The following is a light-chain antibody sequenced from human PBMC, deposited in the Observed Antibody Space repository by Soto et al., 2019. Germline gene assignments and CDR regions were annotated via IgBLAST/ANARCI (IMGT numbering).Light chain of an antibody. CDR3: HQYDSSPST. Sequence: EVVVTQSPATLSLSPGEGATLSCMASQSIGNYLAWYQQKPGQAPRLLIYATSNRATGIPDRFSGSGSGTDFTLTISRLEPEDFAVYYCHQYDSSPSTFGQGTKVDIK. V-gene: IGKV3-20*01. CDR2: ATS. J-gene: IGKJ1*01. CDR1: QSIGNY.